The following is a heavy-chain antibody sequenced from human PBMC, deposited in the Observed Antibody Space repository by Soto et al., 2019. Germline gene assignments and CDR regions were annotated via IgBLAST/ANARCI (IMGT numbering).Heavy chain of an antibody. J-gene: IGHJ5*02. CDR2: IIPIFGTA. CDR1: GGTFSSYA. V-gene: IGHV1-69*06. CDR3: ASGVTYCNDSSGYYYDKSGDWFDP. D-gene: IGHD3-22*01. Sequence: QVQLVQSGAEVKKPGSSVKVSCKASGGTFSSYAISWVRQAPGQGLEWMGGIIPIFGTANYAQKFQGRVTITSSKSTSTEYMELSSHRSEDTAVYYCASGVTYCNDSSGYYYDKSGDWFDPWGQGTLVTVSS.